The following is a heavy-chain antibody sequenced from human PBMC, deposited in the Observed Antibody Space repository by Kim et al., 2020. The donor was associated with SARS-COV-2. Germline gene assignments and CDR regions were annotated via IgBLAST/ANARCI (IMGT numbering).Heavy chain of an antibody. Sequence: ASVKVSCKVSGYTLTELSMHWVRQAPGKGLEWMGGFDPEDGETIYAQKFQGRVTMTEDTSTDTAYMELSSLRSEDTAVYYCATVLQAKAAGTDHYYYYYGMDVWGQGTTVTVSS. CDR3: ATVLQAKAAGTDHYYYYYGMDV. V-gene: IGHV1-24*01. J-gene: IGHJ6*02. CDR2: FDPEDGET. CDR1: GYTLTELS. D-gene: IGHD6-13*01.